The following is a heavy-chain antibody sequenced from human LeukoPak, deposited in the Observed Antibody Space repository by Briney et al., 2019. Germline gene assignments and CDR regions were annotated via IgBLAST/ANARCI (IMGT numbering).Heavy chain of an antibody. D-gene: IGHD1-26*01. Sequence: ASVKVSCKASGGTFSSYAISWVRQAPGQGLEWMGRIISIFGTANYAQKFQGRVTITTDESTNTAYMELSSLRSEDTAVYYCARDGHKYSVSYLDAFDIWGQGTMVTVSS. V-gene: IGHV1-69*05. CDR2: IISIFGTA. CDR1: GGTFSSYA. CDR3: ARDGHKYSVSYLDAFDI. J-gene: IGHJ3*02.